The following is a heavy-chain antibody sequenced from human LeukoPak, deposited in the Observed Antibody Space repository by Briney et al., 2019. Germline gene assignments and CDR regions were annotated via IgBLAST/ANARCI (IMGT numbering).Heavy chain of an antibody. D-gene: IGHD3-16*01. CDR1: GFTFSSHW. V-gene: IGHV3-74*01. Sequence: GGSLRLSCAASGFTFSSHWMHWVRQAPGKGLEWLSRISSDGTSTTYGDSVKGRFSISRDNAKNMLFLQMNSLRAGETAVYSCAGSWGSEGVEHWGQGTLVT. CDR3: AGSWGSEGVEH. J-gene: IGHJ4*02. CDR2: ISSDGTST.